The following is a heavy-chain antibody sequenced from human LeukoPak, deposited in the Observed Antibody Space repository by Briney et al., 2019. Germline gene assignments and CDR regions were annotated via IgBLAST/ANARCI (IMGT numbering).Heavy chain of an antibody. CDR3: TRDRIPGTSPKIDY. CDR1: GFTFSTYA. Sequence: GGSLRLSCAASGFTFSTYAMSWVRQAPGKGLEWVSTISDSGANTYYADSVRGRFTISRDNSKNTLYLQKNSLRADDTAIYYCTRDRIPGTSPKIDYWGQGTLVTVSS. V-gene: IGHV3-23*01. J-gene: IGHJ4*02. CDR2: ISDSGANT. D-gene: IGHD1-7*01.